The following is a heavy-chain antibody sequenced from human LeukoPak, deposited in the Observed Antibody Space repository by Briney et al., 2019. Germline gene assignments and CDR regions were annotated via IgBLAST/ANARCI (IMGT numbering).Heavy chain of an antibody. J-gene: IGHJ4*02. CDR3: AKVTFGGLLIPLDY. Sequence: PGGSLRLSCAASGFTFSSYGMHWVRQAPGKGLEWVAVISYDGSNKYYADCVKGRFTISRDNSKNTLYLQMNSLRAEDTAVYYCAKVTFGGLLIPLDYWGQGTLVTVSS. D-gene: IGHD3-10*01. CDR1: GFTFSSYG. V-gene: IGHV3-30*18. CDR2: ISYDGSNK.